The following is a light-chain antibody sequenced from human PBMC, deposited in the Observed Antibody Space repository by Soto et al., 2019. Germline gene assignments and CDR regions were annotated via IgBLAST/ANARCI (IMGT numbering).Light chain of an antibody. J-gene: IGKJ1*01. CDR3: QQTYSIPRA. CDR2: AAS. CDR1: QSINYY. Sequence: DIQITQSPSSLSSPVLERFTITCRASQSINYYLNWYQQKVGEPPKLLIYAASSLQSGVPSRFSGSGSGADYTLTISRLQPEDFATYYCQQTYSIPRAFGQGTKVDIK. V-gene: IGKV1-39*01.